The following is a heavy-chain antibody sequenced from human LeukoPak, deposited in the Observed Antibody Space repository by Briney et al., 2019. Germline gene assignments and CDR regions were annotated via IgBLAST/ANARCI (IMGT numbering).Heavy chain of an antibody. CDR2: INHSGST. V-gene: IGHV4-34*01. CDR3: ARHIMAFDI. J-gene: IGHJ3*02. CDR1: GGSFSGYY. D-gene: IGHD1-14*01. Sequence: SESLSLTCAVYGGSFSGYYWSWIRQPPGKGLEWIGEINHSGSTNYNPSLKSRVTISVDTSKNQFSLKLSSVTAADTAVYYCARHIMAFDIWGQGTMVTVSS.